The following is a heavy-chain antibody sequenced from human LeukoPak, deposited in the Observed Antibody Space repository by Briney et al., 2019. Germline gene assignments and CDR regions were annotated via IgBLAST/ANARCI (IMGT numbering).Heavy chain of an antibody. V-gene: IGHV1-3*01. D-gene: IGHD1-26*01. CDR3: TRGERGSTGPFDY. Sequence: GASVKVSCKASGYTFTNYAIHWVRQAPGQRPEWMGWINAGNANIKYSQMFRDRVTITRDTSASTVYLELSSLTSEDTAVYYCTRGERGSTGPFDYWGQGTLVTVSS. CDR2: INAGNANI. CDR1: GYTFTNYA. J-gene: IGHJ4*02.